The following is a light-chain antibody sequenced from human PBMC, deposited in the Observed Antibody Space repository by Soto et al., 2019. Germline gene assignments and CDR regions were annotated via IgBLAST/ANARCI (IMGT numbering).Light chain of an antibody. CDR3: QQQGT. CDR2: AAS. V-gene: IGKV3-20*01. Sequence: EIVLTQSPGTLSLSPGERATLSCRASQSLSSSYVAWYQQKPGQAPRLLIYAASRRATGIPDRFSGSGSATEYTLTISRLEAEYFAVYYGQQQGTFGQGTKLEIK. CDR1: QSLSSSY. J-gene: IGKJ2*01.